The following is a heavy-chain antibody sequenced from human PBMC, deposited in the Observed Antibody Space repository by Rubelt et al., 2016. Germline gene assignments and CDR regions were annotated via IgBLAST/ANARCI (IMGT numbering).Heavy chain of an antibody. D-gene: IGHD6-13*01. CDR2: IYYSGST. CDR1: GGSISSSTYS. V-gene: IGHV4-61*05. J-gene: IGHJ4*02. CDR3: ARSGGSSWSDY. Sequence: QLQLQESGPGLVKPSETLSLTCTVSGGSISSSTYSWGWIRQHPGKGLEWIGYIYYSGSTNYNPSLKSRVTISGDTSKNHCALRRSVVGAAGTAVYYCARSGGSSWSDYWGQGTLVTVSS.